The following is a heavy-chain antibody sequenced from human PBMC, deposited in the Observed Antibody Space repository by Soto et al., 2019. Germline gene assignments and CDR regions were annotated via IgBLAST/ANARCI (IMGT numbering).Heavy chain of an antibody. CDR1: GGTVARRHW. D-gene: IGHD2-21*02. CDR2: VYHTGDT. V-gene: IGHV4-4*01. Sequence: PETLSLTCGVSGGTVARRHWWSWVRQYQGGGLEWIGNVYHTGDTNFNPSLQSRVTISVDKYDNQFSLRLNSLTAADTAVYFCAREIVTAGGNNYFDPWGPGTLVTVSS. J-gene: IGHJ5*02. CDR3: AREIVTAGGNNYFDP.